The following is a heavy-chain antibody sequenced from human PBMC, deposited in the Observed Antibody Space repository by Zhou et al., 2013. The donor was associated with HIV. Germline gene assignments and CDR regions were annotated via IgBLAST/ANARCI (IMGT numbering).Heavy chain of an antibody. V-gene: IGHV1-46*01. CDR1: GYTFTSYY. D-gene: IGHD2-2*01. J-gene: IGHJ4*02. CDR3: AKGRNIVVAPAATPSFDY. Sequence: QVHLVQSGAEVKKPGASVKLSCKTSGYTFTSYYLHWVRQAPGQGLEWLGIINPSGGATTYAEKFQGRVTMTTDTSTSTVYMELSSLRSDDTAVYYCAKGRNIVVAPAATPSFDYWGQGTLVTVSS. CDR2: INPSGGAT.